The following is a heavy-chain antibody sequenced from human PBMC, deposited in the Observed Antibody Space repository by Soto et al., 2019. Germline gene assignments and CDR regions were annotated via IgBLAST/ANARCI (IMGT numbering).Heavy chain of an antibody. J-gene: IGHJ3*02. Sequence: QVQLQQWGAGLLKPSETLSLTCAVYGGSFSGYYWSWIRQHPGKGLEWLGEINHSGSTNYNPSLKSRVTISVDTSKNQFSLKLSSVTAADTAVYYCARKRDLVHRAFDIWGQGTMVTVSS. CDR1: GGSFSGYY. CDR3: ARKRDLVHRAFDI. V-gene: IGHV4-34*01. CDR2: INHSGST. D-gene: IGHD1-1*01.